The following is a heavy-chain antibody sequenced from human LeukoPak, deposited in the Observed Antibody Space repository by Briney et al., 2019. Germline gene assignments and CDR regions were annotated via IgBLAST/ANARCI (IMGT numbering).Heavy chain of an antibody. J-gene: IGHJ2*01. Sequence: GGSLRLSCAASGFTFSDYYMSWIRQAPGKGLEWVSYISSSGSTIYYADSVKGRFTISRDNAKNSLYLQMNSLRAEDTAVYYCARDRVYYDILTARQIRAWYFDLWGRGTLVTVSS. CDR3: ARDRVYYDILTARQIRAWYFDL. V-gene: IGHV3-11*01. D-gene: IGHD3-9*01. CDR2: ISSSGSTI. CDR1: GFTFSDYY.